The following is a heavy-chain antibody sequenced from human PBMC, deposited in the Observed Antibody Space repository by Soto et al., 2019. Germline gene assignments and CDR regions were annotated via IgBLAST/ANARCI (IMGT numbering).Heavy chain of an antibody. D-gene: IGHD6-19*01. Sequence: HPGGSLRLSCAASGFTFDDYAMHWVRQAPGKGLEWVSGITWNSGTPGYADSVKGRFTVSRDNAKNSLYLQMNSLRVEDTALFYCVREAINRGWSGGRKYYFDYWGQGALVTVSS. J-gene: IGHJ4*02. V-gene: IGHV3-9*01. CDR3: VREAINRGWSGGRKYYFDY. CDR2: ITWNSGTP. CDR1: GFTFDDYA.